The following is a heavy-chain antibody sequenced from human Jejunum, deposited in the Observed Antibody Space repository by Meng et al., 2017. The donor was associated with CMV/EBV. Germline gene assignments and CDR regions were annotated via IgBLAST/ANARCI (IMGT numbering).Heavy chain of an antibody. J-gene: IGHJ4*02. Sequence: FSSYSMNWIRQAPGKGLEWVSSLSSTVGLTYYADSMKGRFTISRDNGRNSLYLQMDSLRAEDTAVYYCARDPDYSTNWYGGGDFWGQGALVTVSS. V-gene: IGHV3-21*06. CDR1: FSSYS. CDR2: LSSTVGLT. CDR3: ARDPDYSTNWYGGGDF. D-gene: IGHD2-2*01.